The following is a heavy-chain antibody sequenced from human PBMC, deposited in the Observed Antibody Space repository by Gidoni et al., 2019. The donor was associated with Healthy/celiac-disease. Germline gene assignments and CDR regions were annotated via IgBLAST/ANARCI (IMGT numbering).Heavy chain of an antibody. V-gene: IGHV4-39*01. CDR2: IYYSGST. Sequence: SGGSISSSSYYWGWIRQPPGKGLEWIGSIYYSGSTYYNPSLKSRVTISVDTSKNQFSLKLSSVTAADTAVYYCARGLKDIVVVVAATPRFYFDYWGQGTLVTVSS. D-gene: IGHD2-15*01. CDR1: GGSISSSSYY. CDR3: ARGLKDIVVVVAATPRFYFDY. J-gene: IGHJ4*02.